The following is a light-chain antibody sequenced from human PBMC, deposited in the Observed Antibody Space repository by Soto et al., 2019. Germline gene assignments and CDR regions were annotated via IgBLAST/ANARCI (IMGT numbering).Light chain of an antibody. CDR1: SSNIGRNT. CDR2: SNN. Sequence: QSVLTQPPSASGTPGQRVTISCSGSSSNIGRNTVNWYQQFPGTAPKLLIYSNNQRPSGVPDRFSGSKSGTSASLAISGLQSEDEADYYCATWDDSPRWVFGGGTKLTVL. V-gene: IGLV1-44*01. J-gene: IGLJ3*02. CDR3: ATWDDSPRWV.